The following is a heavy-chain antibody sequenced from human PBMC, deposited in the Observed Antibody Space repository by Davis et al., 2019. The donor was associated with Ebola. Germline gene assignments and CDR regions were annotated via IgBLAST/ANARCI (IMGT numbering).Heavy chain of an antibody. D-gene: IGHD3-10*01. V-gene: IGHV3-20*04. Sequence: GESLKISCAASGFTFDDYAMHWVRQAPGKGLVWVSRMNEDGTTTNYAESVKGRFTIFRDSAKNTLYLQMNNLGAEDTAIYYCVKDFGGRSDSWGQGTLVTVSS. CDR2: MNEDGTTT. CDR3: VKDFGGRSDS. J-gene: IGHJ4*02. CDR1: GFTFDDYA.